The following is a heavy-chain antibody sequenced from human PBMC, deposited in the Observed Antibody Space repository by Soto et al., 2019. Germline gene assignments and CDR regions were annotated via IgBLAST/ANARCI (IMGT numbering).Heavy chain of an antibody. D-gene: IGHD3-10*01. V-gene: IGHV3-21*01. CDR1: GFTFSSYS. J-gene: IGHJ3*02. Sequence: PGGSLRLSCAASGFTFSSYSMNWVRQAPGKGLEWVSSISSSSSYIYYADSVKGRFTISRDNAKNSLYLQMNSLRAEDTAVYYCARARLLWFGELLNPDVFDIWGQGTMVTVSS. CDR3: ARARLLWFGELLNPDVFDI. CDR2: ISSSSSYI.